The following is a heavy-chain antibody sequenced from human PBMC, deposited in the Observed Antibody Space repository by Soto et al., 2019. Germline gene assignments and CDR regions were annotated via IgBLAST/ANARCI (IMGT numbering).Heavy chain of an antibody. V-gene: IGHV1-18*01. CDR2: ISAYNGNI. CDR3: ARDGITMIVADNPVADY. J-gene: IGHJ4*02. Sequence: QVQLVQSGAEVKKPGASVKVSCKASGYTFTSYGISWVRQAPGQGLEWMGWISAYNGNINYAQKLQGRVTMTTDTSTSTAYMELRSLRSDDTAVYYCARDGITMIVADNPVADYWGQGTLVTVSS. D-gene: IGHD3-22*01. CDR1: GYTFTSYG.